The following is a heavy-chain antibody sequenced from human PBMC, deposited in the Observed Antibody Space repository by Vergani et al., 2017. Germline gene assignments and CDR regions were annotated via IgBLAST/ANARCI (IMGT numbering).Heavy chain of an antibody. CDR1: GGSISSGGYF. J-gene: IGHJ6*03. D-gene: IGHD4-11*01. CDR3: GRYSNPRAGYYYYYMDV. Sequence: QVQLQESGPGLVKPSQTLPLTCTVSGGSISSGGYFWNWIRQHPGKGLEWIGYIYYSGSTYYNPSLKSRVTISVDTSKNQFSLKLSAVTAADTAVYYCGRYSNPRAGYYYYYMDVWGTGTTVTVSS. CDR2: IYYSGST. V-gene: IGHV4-31*03.